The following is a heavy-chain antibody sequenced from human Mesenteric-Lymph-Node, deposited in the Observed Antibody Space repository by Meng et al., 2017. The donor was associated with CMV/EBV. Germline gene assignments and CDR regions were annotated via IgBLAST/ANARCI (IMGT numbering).Heavy chain of an antibody. D-gene: IGHD1-20*01. V-gene: IGHV3-21*01. CDR1: GFTFSSYS. CDR3: ARARLTYYYYYYGMDV. Sequence: GGSLRLSCAASGFTFSSYSMNWVRQAPGKGLEWVSSISSSSSYIYYADSVKGRFTISRDNAKNSLYLQMNSLRAEDTAVYYCARARLTYYYYYYGMDVWGQGTTVTVSS. J-gene: IGHJ6*02. CDR2: ISSSSSYI.